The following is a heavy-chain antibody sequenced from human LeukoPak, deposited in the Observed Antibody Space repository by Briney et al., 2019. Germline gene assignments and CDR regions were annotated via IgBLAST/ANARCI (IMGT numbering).Heavy chain of an antibody. CDR1: GYTFTTYY. D-gene: IGHD4-17*01. V-gene: IGHV1-46*01. Sequence: ASVKVSCKASGYTFTTYYMNWVRQAPGQGLEWMGVINPSGGRTTYAQKFQGRVTMSRDTSTSTAYMELSSLRSEDTAVYYCARGMTTVTAETALGFWGQGTLVTVSS. CDR2: INPSGGRT. J-gene: IGHJ4*02. CDR3: ARGMTTVTAETALGF.